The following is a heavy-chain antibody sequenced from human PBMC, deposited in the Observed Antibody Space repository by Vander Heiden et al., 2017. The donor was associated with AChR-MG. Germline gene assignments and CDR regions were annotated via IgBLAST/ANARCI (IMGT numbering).Heavy chain of an antibody. CDR3: ARQGFSSSSWYPQPFDY. D-gene: IGHD6-13*01. Sequence: QLQLQESGPGLVKPSETLSLTCTVPGGSISSSSYYWGWIRQPPGKGLEWIGSIYYSGSTYYNPSLKSRVTISVDTSKNQFSLKLSSVTAADTAVYYCARQGFSSSSWYPQPFDYWGQGTLVTVSS. V-gene: IGHV4-39*01. CDR2: IYYSGST. CDR1: GGSISSSSYY. J-gene: IGHJ4*02.